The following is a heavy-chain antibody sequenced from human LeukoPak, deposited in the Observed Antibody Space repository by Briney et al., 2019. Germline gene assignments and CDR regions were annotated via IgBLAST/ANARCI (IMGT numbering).Heavy chain of an antibody. CDR1: GDSISSGFYY. Sequence: KTSETLSLTCTVSGDSISSGFYYWSWIRQPAGKGLEWIGRIYTSGSTNYNPSLNSRVTMSLDTSKNQISLKVTSVTAADTAMYYCARDEAHHAPPNYYYYMAVWGKGTTVTISS. CDR3: ARDEAHHAPPNYYYYMAV. V-gene: IGHV4-61*02. D-gene: IGHD1-14*01. J-gene: IGHJ6*03. CDR2: IYTSGST.